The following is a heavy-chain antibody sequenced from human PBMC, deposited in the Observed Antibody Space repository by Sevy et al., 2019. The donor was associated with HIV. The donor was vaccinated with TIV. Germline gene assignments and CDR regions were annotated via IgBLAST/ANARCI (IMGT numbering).Heavy chain of an antibody. Sequence: GGSLRLSCAASGFSFSIIYMNWVSQSPGKGLEWVGRMKSKIDGGTIDYAAPVKDRFTMSRDDSKNTLYLQMNSLKADDTAVYYCTTVGFPHWGSEAFDIWGQGTMVTVS. CDR1: GFSFSIIY. CDR3: TTVGFPHWGSEAFDI. CDR2: MKSKIDGGTI. D-gene: IGHD3-16*01. J-gene: IGHJ3*02. V-gene: IGHV3-15*01.